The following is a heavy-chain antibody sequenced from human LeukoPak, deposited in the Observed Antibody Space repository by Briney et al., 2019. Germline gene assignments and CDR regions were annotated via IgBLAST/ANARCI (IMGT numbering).Heavy chain of an antibody. CDR2: IIRVGIIP. CDR1: GFTSSSYW. V-gene: IGHV3-74*01. CDR3: ARRRSITLLRGVAMSDGFDI. J-gene: IGHJ3*02. D-gene: IGHD3-10*01. Sequence: GGPLRLSCAASGFTSSSYWMHWVRQAPGKGLVWVSRIIRVGIIPNNAHSVKGRFTISRDNAKTSLYLKMNGLREEDTAVYYCARRRSITLLRGVAMSDGFDIWGQGAMVTVSS.